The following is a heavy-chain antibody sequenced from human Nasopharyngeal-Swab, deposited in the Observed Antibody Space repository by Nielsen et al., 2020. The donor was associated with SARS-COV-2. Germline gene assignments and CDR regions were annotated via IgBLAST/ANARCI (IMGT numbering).Heavy chain of an antibody. CDR2: LKSGGGT. D-gene: IGHD1-26*01. J-gene: IGHJ4*02. CDR1: GFTVSSNF. CDR3: ARVRQSGAYFPFDS. Sequence: GESLKISCVASGFTVSSNFVSWVLQAPGKGLEWVSLLKSGGGTFYADSVRGRFTISRDNSRNTVYLQMNSLRAEDTAVYYCARVRQSGAYFPFDSWGLGTLVTVSS. V-gene: IGHV3-53*01.